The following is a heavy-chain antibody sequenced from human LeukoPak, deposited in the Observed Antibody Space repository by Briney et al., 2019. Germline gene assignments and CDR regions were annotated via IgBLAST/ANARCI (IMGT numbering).Heavy chain of an antibody. CDR2: ISWNSGSI. J-gene: IGHJ4*02. CDR3: AKDILAYGSAPDY. V-gene: IGHV3-9*01. CDR1: GFTFYDYA. D-gene: IGHD3-10*01. Sequence: PGRSLRLSCAASGFTFYDYAMHWVRQAPGKGLEWVSGISWNSGSIGYADSVKGRFTISRDNAKNSLYLQMNSLRAEDTALYYCAKDILAYGSAPDYWGQGTLVTVSS.